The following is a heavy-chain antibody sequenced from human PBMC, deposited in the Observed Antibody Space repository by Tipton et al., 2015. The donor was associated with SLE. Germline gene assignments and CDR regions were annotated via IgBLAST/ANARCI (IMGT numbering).Heavy chain of an antibody. Sequence: SLRLSCEASGFTFRTYAMHWVRQAPGKGLEWVAFVRSDGSAKNHADSVKGRFTISRDNSKTTLYLQMNSLRPEDTAIYYCVKDYYSDDGCYYYIGAFDVWGQGTMVTISS. J-gene: IGHJ3*01. CDR3: VKDYYSDDGCYYYIGAFDV. CDR1: GFTFRTYA. D-gene: IGHD3-22*01. CDR2: VRSDGSAK. V-gene: IGHV3-30*02.